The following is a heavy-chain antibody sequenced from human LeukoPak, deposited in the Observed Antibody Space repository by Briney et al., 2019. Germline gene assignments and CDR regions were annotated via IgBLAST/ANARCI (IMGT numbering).Heavy chain of an antibody. Sequence: ASVKVSCKTSGYTFTTCAMNWVRQAPGQGLEWMGWINTNTGNPTYAQGFTGRFVFSLDSSVSTAYLQISSLKAEDTAVYYCARGGEFCSDGQSSPKYGGRETLVTVSP. CDR1: GYTFTTCA. D-gene: IGHD2-15*01. V-gene: IGHV7-4-1*02. CDR3: ARGGEFCSDGQSSPKY. CDR2: INTNTGNP. J-gene: IGHJ4*02.